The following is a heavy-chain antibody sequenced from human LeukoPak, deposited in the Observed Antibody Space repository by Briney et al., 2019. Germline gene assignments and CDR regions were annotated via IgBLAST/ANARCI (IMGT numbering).Heavy chain of an antibody. J-gene: IGHJ4*02. D-gene: IGHD3-22*01. CDR1: GFTFGNYA. CDR3: AKDGLYYYDSSGYVGSFDY. CDR2: IRGSGGST. Sequence: GGSLRLSCAASGFTFGNYAMSWVRQAPGKGLEWVSAIRGSGGSTYYADSVKGRFTISRDNSKNTLYLQMNSLRAEDTAVYYCAKDGLYYYDSSGYVGSFDYWGQGTLVTVSS. V-gene: IGHV3-23*01.